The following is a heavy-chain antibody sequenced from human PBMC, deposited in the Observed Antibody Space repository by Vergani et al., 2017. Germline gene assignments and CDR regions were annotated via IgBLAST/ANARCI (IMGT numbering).Heavy chain of an antibody. J-gene: IGHJ4*02. CDR1: GGTFSSYA. CDR2: IIPIFGTA. Sequence: QVQLVQSGAEVKKPGSSVKVSCKASGGTFSSYAISWVRQAPGQGLEWMGGIIPIFGTANYAQKFKGRVTITADESTSPAYMELSILISEDTAVYYCARALHIYRLVGANIYYFDYWGQGTLVTVSS. V-gene: IGHV1-69*01. CDR3: ARALHIYRLVGANIYYFDY. D-gene: IGHD1-26*01.